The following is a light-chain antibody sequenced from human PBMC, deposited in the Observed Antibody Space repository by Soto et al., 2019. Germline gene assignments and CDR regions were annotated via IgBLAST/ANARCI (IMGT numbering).Light chain of an antibody. Sequence: QSALTQPRSVSGSPGQSVTISCTGTSSDVGGYNSVSWYQHHPGKAPKLMIYDVTKRPSGVPDRFSGSKSGNTASLTISGLQAEDDADYYCCSYAGSRVVFVGGTKLTAL. J-gene: IGLJ2*01. CDR1: SSDVGGYNS. V-gene: IGLV2-11*01. CDR2: DVT. CDR3: CSYAGSRVV.